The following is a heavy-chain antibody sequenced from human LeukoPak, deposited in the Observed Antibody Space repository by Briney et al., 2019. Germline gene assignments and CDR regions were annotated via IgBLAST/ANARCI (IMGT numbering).Heavy chain of an antibody. D-gene: IGHD1-26*01. Sequence: GGSLRLSCAASGFTFSSYAMSWVRQAPGKGLEWVSAISGSGSSTHYADSVKGRFTVSRDNSKNTLYLQMNGLKAEDTAVYYCAKDSRISGSYSGFDYWGQGTLVTVSS. J-gene: IGHJ4*02. CDR3: AKDSRISGSYSGFDY. CDR1: GFTFSSYA. V-gene: IGHV3-23*01. CDR2: ISGSGSST.